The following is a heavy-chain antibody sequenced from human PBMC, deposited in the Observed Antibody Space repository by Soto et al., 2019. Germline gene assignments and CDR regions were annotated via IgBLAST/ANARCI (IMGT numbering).Heavy chain of an antibody. CDR3: ARSFYGSGSYGDY. Sequence: PSETLSLTCAVSGGSISSSNWWSWVRQPPGKGLEWIGEIYHSGSTNYNPSLKSRVTISVDKSKNQFSLKLSSVTAADTAVYYCARSFYGSGSYGDYWGQGTLVTVSS. CDR1: GGSISSSNW. J-gene: IGHJ4*02. V-gene: IGHV4-4*02. CDR2: IYHSGST. D-gene: IGHD3-10*01.